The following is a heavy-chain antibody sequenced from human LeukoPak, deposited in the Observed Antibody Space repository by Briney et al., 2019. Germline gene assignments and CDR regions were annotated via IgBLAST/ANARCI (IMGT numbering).Heavy chain of an antibody. V-gene: IGHV4-59*12. CDR2: IFYSGTT. J-gene: IGHJ3*02. CDR3: ARSVYYYDSSGYYPRFDAFDI. Sequence: PSETLSLTCTVSGGSINNYYWNWIRQPPGKGLEWIGYIFYSGTTNYNPSLKSRVSMSVDTSKNQFSLKLSSVTAADTAVYYCARSVYYYDSSGYYPRFDAFDIWGQGTMVTVSS. D-gene: IGHD3-22*01. CDR1: GGSINNYY.